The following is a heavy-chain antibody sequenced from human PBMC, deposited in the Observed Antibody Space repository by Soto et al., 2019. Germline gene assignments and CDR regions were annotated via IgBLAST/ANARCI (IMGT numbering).Heavy chain of an antibody. V-gene: IGHV3-23*01. CDR3: ANERSSGWSFDY. Sequence: EVQLLESGGGLVQPGGSLRLSCAASGFTFSTYAMNWVRQAPGKGLEWVSGISGNGDSTYYADSVKGRFTVSRDNSKNTLYLKMNSLRGEDRAVFYCANERSSGWSFDYWGQGTLVTVSP. J-gene: IGHJ4*02. D-gene: IGHD6-19*01. CDR2: ISGNGDST. CDR1: GFTFSTYA.